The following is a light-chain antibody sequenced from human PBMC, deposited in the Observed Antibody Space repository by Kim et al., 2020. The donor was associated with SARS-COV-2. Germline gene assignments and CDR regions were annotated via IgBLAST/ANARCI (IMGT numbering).Light chain of an antibody. Sequence: QSVLTQPPSASGTPGQRVTISCSGSSSNIGSNTVNWYLQLPGTAPKLLIYSDNQRPSGVPDRFSGSRSGTSASLAINGLQSEDEADYYCATWDDSLSGYVFGTGTKVAVL. V-gene: IGLV1-44*01. J-gene: IGLJ1*01. CDR1: SSNIGSNT. CDR3: ATWDDSLSGYV. CDR2: SDN.